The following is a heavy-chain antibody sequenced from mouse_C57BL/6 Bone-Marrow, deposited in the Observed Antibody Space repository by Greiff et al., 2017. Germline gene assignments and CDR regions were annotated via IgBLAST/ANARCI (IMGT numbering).Heavy chain of an antibody. V-gene: IGHV2-9-1*01. CDR2: IWTGGGT. J-gene: IGHJ1*03. D-gene: IGHD2-1*01. CDR3: ARYPLYGNFYYWYFDV. CDR1: GFSLTSYA. Sequence: VKLMESGPGLVAPSQSLSITCTVSGFSLTSYAISWVRQPPGKGLEWLGVIWTGGGTNYNSALKSRLSISKDNSKSQVFLKMNSLQTDDTARYYGARYPLYGNFYYWYFDVWGTGTTVTVSS.